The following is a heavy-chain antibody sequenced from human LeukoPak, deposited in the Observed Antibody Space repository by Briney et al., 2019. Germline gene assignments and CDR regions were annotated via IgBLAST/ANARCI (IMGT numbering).Heavy chain of an antibody. CDR1: GFTFNIYG. Sequence: GESLRLSCAVSGFTFNIYGMHWVRQAPGKGLEGVAFTRYDATKKYYADSVKDRFTISRDDSKNTIYLQKNSLRAEDTAVYYCATESNGNYPVEHAFHIWGQGTMVTVSS. V-gene: IGHV3-30*02. CDR3: ATESNGNYPVEHAFHI. CDR2: TRYDATKK. D-gene: IGHD1-7*01. J-gene: IGHJ3*02.